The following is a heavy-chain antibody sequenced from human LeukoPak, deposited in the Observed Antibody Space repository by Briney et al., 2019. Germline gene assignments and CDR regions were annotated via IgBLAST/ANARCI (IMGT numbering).Heavy chain of an antibody. J-gene: IGHJ3*01. CDR1: GYIFTTHW. Sequence: GESLKISCKASGYIFTTHWLGWVRQMPGKGLEWMGMIYPDDSDTRYNPSFQGQVTMSADKSISTASLQWSSLKASDTAMFYCARGTCSDTSCYAAFDLWGQGTLVTVSS. D-gene: IGHD2-2*01. CDR3: ARGTCSDTSCYAAFDL. V-gene: IGHV5-51*06. CDR2: IYPDDSDT.